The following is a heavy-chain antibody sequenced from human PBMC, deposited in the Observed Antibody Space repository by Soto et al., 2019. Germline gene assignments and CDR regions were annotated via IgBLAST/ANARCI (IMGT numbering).Heavy chain of an antibody. Sequence: PGGSLRLSCAASGFTFSSYAMSWVRQAPGKGLEWVSAISGSGGSTYYADSVKGRFTISRDNSKNTLYLQMNSLRAEDTAVYYCAKDAHITIFGVGLMDVWGQGTTVTVSS. CDR3: AKDAHITIFGVGLMDV. CDR1: GFTFSSYA. V-gene: IGHV3-23*01. D-gene: IGHD3-3*01. CDR2: ISGSGGST. J-gene: IGHJ6*02.